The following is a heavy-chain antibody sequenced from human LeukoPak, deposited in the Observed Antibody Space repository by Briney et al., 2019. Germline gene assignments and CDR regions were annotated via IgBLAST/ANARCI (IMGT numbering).Heavy chain of an antibody. D-gene: IGHD1-26*01. V-gene: IGHV4-4*07. CDR2: IYTSGST. CDR1: GGSISSHY. Sequence: KASETLSLTCTVSGGSISSHYWSWIRQPAGKGLEWIGRIYTSGSTNYNASLKSRVSMSVDTSKNQFSLKLSSVTAADTAVFYCARENSGSYREFDYWGQGTLVTVSS. J-gene: IGHJ4*02. CDR3: ARENSGSYREFDY.